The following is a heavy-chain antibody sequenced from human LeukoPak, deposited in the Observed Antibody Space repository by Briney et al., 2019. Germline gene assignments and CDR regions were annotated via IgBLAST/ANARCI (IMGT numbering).Heavy chain of an antibody. D-gene: IGHD6-25*01. CDR3: ARAIGGYGFDY. V-gene: IGHV3-21*01. CDR2: ISSSSSYV. CDR1: GFTFSSYS. J-gene: IGHJ4*02. Sequence: GGSLRLSCAASGFTFSSYSMNWVRQAPGKGLEWVSSISSSSSYVYYADSVKGRFTISRDNAKNSLYLQMNSLRAEDTAVYYCARAIGGYGFDYWGQGTLVTVSS.